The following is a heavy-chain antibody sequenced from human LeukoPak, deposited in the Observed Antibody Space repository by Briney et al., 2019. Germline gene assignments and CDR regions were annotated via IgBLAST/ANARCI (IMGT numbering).Heavy chain of an antibody. V-gene: IGHV3-48*01. J-gene: IGHJ4*02. CDR2: ISSSSSTI. CDR3: ARDDFWTGSMFDY. Sequence: GGSLRLSCAASGFTFSSYNMNWVRQAPGKGLEWISYISSSSSTIYYTDSVKGRFTISRDNAKNSLYLQMNSLRAEDTAVYYCARDDFWTGSMFDYWGQGTLVTVSS. D-gene: IGHD3/OR15-3a*01. CDR1: GFTFSSYN.